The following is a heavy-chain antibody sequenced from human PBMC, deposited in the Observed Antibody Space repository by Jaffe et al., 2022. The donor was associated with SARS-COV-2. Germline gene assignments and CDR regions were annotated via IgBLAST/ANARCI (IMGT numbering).Heavy chain of an antibody. CDR3: AKDLVFGVVIIRAQYYYGMDV. Sequence: QVQLVESGGGVVQPGRSLRLSCAASGFTFSSYGMHWVRQAPGKGLEWVAVISYDGSNKYYADSVKGRFTISRDNSKNTLYLQMNSLRAEDTAVYYCAKDLVFGVVIIRAQYYYGMDVWGQGTTVTVSS. CDR2: ISYDGSNK. CDR1: GFTFSSYG. D-gene: IGHD3-3*01. J-gene: IGHJ6*02. V-gene: IGHV3-30*18.